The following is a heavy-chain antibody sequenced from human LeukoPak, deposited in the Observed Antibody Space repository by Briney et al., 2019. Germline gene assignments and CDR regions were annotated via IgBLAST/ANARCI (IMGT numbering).Heavy chain of an antibody. CDR3: ARVDSSGWHGIDY. D-gene: IGHD6-19*01. CDR2: ISSSSSYI. V-gene: IGHV3-21*01. J-gene: IGHJ4*02. Sequence: GGSLRLSCAASGFTFSSYSLNWVRQAPGKGLEWVSSISSSSSYIYYADSVKGRFTISRDNAKNSLYLQMNSLRAEDTAVYYCARVDSSGWHGIDYWGQGTLVTVSS. CDR1: GFTFSSYS.